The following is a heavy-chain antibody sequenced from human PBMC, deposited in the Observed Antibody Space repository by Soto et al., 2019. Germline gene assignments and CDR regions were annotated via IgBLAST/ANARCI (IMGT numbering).Heavy chain of an antibody. CDR1: GGSVSSGSYY. CDR2: IYYSGST. D-gene: IGHD3-3*01. V-gene: IGHV4-61*01. CDR3: ARVLEADPSAHYFDY. J-gene: IGHJ4*02. Sequence: PSETLSLTCTVSGGSVSSGSYYWSWIRQPPGKGLEWIGYIYYSGSTNYNPSLKSRVTISVDTSKNQFSLKLSSVTAADTAVYYCARVLEADPSAHYFDYWGQGTLVTVSS.